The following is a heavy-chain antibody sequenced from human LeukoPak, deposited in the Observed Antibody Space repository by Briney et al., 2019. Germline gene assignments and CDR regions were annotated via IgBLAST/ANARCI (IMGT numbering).Heavy chain of an antibody. D-gene: IGHD6-13*01. Sequence: GGSLRLSCAASGFTFSSSWMHWVRQVPGKGLLWVSRMNSDGSVRTYADSVKGRFTISRDNAKNTLYLQMNSLRAEDTAVYYFARXSYTSSRFALWGQGTMVTVSS. V-gene: IGHV3-74*01. CDR2: MNSDGSVR. CDR3: ARXSYTSSRFAL. J-gene: IGHJ3*01. CDR1: GFTFSSSW.